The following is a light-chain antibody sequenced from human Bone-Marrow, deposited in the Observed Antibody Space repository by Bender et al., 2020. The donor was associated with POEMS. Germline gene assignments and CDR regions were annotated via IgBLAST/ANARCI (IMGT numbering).Light chain of an antibody. Sequence: QSALTQPASVSGSPGQSITISCTGTSSDVGNYNVVSWYQKHPGKAPKLLIYEVYKRTSGVSNRFSGSKSGNTASLTISGLQAADEADYYCSSYRGTSTPGVIFGGGTKLTVL. CDR1: SSDVGNYNV. V-gene: IGLV2-14*02. J-gene: IGLJ2*01. CDR3: SSYRGTSTPGVI. CDR2: EVY.